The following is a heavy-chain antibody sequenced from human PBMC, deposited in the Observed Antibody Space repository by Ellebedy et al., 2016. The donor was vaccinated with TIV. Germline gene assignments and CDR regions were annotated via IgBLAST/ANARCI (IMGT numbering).Heavy chain of an antibody. V-gene: IGHV3-23*01. CDR2: ISGSGGST. Sequence: PGGSLRLSCAASRFTFSSYAMSWVRHAPGKRLEWVSSISGSGGSTYDADSVEGRFIISRDNSKKTLYLQMNSLRAEDTAVYYCAKGRGGGSDSSAPRYYFDYWGLGTLVTVSS. CDR3: AKGRGGGSDSSAPRYYFDY. D-gene: IGHD3-22*01. J-gene: IGHJ4*02. CDR1: RFTFSSYA.